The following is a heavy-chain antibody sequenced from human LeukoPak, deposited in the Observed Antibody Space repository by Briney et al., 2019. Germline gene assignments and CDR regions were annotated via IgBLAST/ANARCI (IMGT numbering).Heavy chain of an antibody. CDR2: IYSGGST. CDR1: GFTVSSNY. D-gene: IGHD3-10*01. CDR3: ARTWFGESHNWFDP. Sequence: PGGSLILSCAASGFTVSSNYMSWVRQAPGKGLEWVSVIYSGGSTYYADSVKGRFTISRDNSKNTLYLQMNSLRAEDTAVYYCARTWFGESHNWFDPWGQGTLVTVSS. V-gene: IGHV3-53*01. J-gene: IGHJ5*02.